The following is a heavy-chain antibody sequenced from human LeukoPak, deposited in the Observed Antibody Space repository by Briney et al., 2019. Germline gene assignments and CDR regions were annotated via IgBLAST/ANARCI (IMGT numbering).Heavy chain of an antibody. D-gene: IGHD3-22*01. CDR2: INPNSGGT. J-gene: IGHJ4*02. V-gene: IGHV1-2*02. Sequence: VKVSCKASGYTFTGYYMHWVRQAPGQGLEWMGWINPNSGGTNYAQKFQGRVTMTRDTSISTAYMELSRLRSDDTAVYYCARVGITMIVVETGLDYWGQGTLVTVSS. CDR3: ARVGITMIVVETGLDY. CDR1: GYTFTGYY.